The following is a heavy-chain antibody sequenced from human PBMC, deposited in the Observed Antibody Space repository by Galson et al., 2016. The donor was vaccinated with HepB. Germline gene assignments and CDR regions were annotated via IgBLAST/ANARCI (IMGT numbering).Heavy chain of an antibody. CDR2: IKPDGSET. V-gene: IGHV3-7*03. J-gene: IGHJ2*01. CDR1: GFTLTYSW. CDR3: ARDQAYSGTYLRYFDL. Sequence: SLRLSCAASGFTLTYSWMTWVRQAPGRGLEWVGNIKPDGSETHYEDSLRGRVTISRDNARNSLYLQINSLRVEDTAVYSCARDQAYSGTYLRYFDLWGRGTLVTVSS. D-gene: IGHD1-26*01.